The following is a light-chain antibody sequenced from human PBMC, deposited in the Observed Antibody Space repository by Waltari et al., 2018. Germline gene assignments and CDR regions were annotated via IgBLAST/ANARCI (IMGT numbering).Light chain of an antibody. CDR1: QSLLYSSNNRKY. CDR2: WAS. Sequence: DIVMTQSQDTLAVSLGARAPINCKSTQSLLYSSNNRKYLAWYQQKPGQPPKLLIHWASTRDSGVPDRFSGSGSGTDFTLTISSLQAEDVAIYYCQQYYSAPYTFGRGTKLEIK. J-gene: IGKJ2*01. CDR3: QQYYSAPYT. V-gene: IGKV4-1*01.